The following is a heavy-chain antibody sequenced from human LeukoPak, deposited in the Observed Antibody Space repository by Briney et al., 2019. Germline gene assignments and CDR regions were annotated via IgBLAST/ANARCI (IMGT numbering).Heavy chain of an antibody. CDR2: ITWNRDNI. CDR3: AKDLSSAITSALVLDV. CDR1: GFTFDDYA. Sequence: GRSLRLSCAASGFTFDDYAMHWVRQAPGKGLKWVSGITWNRDNIGYGDSVKGRFTISRDNAKNVLYLQMTSLRPEDTALYYCAKDLSSAITSALVLDVWGQGTTVIVSS. J-gene: IGHJ6*02. D-gene: IGHD3-22*01. V-gene: IGHV3-9*01.